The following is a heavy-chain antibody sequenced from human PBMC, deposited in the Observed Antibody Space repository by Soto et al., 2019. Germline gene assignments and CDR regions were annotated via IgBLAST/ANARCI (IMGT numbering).Heavy chain of an antibody. CDR3: ARVMEQYYGSGSYYWFDP. Sequence: PAETLSLTCTVSGGSIISGGYYFSWIRQHPWNGLELIGYIYYSGSTYYNPSLKSRVTISVDTSKNQFSLKLSSVTAADTAVYYCARVMEQYYGSGSYYWFDPWGQGTLVTVPQ. V-gene: IGHV4-31*03. D-gene: IGHD3-10*01. J-gene: IGHJ5*02. CDR2: IYYSGST. CDR1: GGSIISGGYY.